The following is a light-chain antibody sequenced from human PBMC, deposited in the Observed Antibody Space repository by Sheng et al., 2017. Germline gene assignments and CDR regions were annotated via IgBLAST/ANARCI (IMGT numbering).Light chain of an antibody. V-gene: IGLV2-8*01. CDR1: SSDVGGYNY. CDR3: CSYAGNNNLV. Sequence: QSALTQPASASGSPGQSVTISCTGTSSDVGGYNYVSWYQQHPGKAPKLIIYEVTERPSGVPDRFSGSKSGNTASLTVSGLQAEDEADYYCCSYAGNNNLVFGTGTKVTVL. CDR2: EVT. J-gene: IGLJ1*01.